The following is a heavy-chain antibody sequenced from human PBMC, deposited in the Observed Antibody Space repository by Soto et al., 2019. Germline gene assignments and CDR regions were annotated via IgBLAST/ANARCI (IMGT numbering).Heavy chain of an antibody. CDR1: GGSISSGGYY. D-gene: IGHD5-12*01. CDR2: IYYSGST. Sequence: SETLSLTCTVSGGSISSGGYYWSWIRQHPGKGLEWIGYIYYSGSTYYNPSLKSRVTISVDTSKNQFSLKLSSVTAADTAVYYCARAGESGYELGALFDYWGQGTLVTVSS. J-gene: IGHJ4*02. CDR3: ARAGESGYELGALFDY. V-gene: IGHV4-31*03.